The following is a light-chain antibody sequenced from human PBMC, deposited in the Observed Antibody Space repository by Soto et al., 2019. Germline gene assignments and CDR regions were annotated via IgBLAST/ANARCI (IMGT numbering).Light chain of an antibody. CDR2: QDD. CDR3: QAWDSNSAL. CDR1: KLGDKY. J-gene: IGLJ2*01. V-gene: IGLV3-1*01. Sequence: SYELTQPPSVSVSPGQTGTITCSGAKLGDKYVCWYQQKRGQSPMLVISQDDKRPSGIPARFSGSTSGNTATLTISGAQAMDEGLYFCQAWDSNSALFGGGTKVTVL.